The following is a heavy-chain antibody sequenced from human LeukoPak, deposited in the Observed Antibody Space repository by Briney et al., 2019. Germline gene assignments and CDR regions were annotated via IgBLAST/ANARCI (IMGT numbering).Heavy chain of an antibody. J-gene: IGHJ3*02. CDR1: GGSISSYY. CDR3: ARGYSSSPSPYAAFDI. Sequence: SETLSLTCTVSGGSISSYYWSWIRQPPGKGLEWIGYIYYSGSTNYNPSLESRVTISVDTSKNQFSLKLSSVTAVDTAVYYCARGYSSSPSPYAAFDIWGQGTMVTVSS. CDR2: IYYSGST. V-gene: IGHV4-59*01. D-gene: IGHD6-13*01.